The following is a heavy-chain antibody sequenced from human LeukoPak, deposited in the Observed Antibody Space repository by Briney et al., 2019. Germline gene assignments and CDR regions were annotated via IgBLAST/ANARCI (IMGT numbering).Heavy chain of an antibody. Sequence: PGGSLRLSCAASGFSFSRYDIHWVRQAPGKGLEWVAFIRYDGSNKNYADSVKGRFTISRDNFMSTVYLQMNSPRAEDTAVYYCAKDRQTITIFGVVNTPRANFDYWGQGTLVTVSS. CDR2: IRYDGSNK. CDR3: AKDRQTITIFGVVNTPRANFDY. D-gene: IGHD3-3*01. V-gene: IGHV3-30*02. CDR1: GFSFSRYD. J-gene: IGHJ4*02.